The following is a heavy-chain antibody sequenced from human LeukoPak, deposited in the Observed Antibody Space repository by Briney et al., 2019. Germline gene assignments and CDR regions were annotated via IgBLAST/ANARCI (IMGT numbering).Heavy chain of an antibody. CDR3: AREFGGRAAAATDI. Sequence: GGSLRLSCAASGFTFSSYSVNWVRQAPGKGLEWVSSISSSSSYIYYADSVKGRFTISRDNAKNSLYLQMNSLRAEDTAVYYCAREFGGRAAAATDIWGQGTMVTVSS. CDR1: GFTFSSYS. V-gene: IGHV3-21*01. D-gene: IGHD6-13*01. CDR2: ISSSSSYI. J-gene: IGHJ3*02.